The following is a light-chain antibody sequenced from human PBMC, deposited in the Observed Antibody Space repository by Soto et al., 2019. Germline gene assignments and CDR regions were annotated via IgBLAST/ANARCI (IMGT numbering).Light chain of an antibody. Sequence: EIVLTQSPATLSLSPGERATLSCRASQSVSSYLAWYQQKPGQAPRLLIYGTSNRATGIPARFSGSGSGTDFTPTISSLQPEDFAVYYCQQRSNWPPTFGQGTKVEIK. CDR3: QQRSNWPPT. J-gene: IGKJ1*01. V-gene: IGKV3-11*01. CDR1: QSVSSY. CDR2: GTS.